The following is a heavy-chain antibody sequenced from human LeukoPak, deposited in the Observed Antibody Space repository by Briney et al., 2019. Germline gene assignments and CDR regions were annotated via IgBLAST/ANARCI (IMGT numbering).Heavy chain of an antibody. CDR2: IYTSGST. Sequence: PSETLSLTCTVSGGSISSSSYYWSWIRQPAGKGLEWIGRIYTSGSTNYNPSLKSRVTMSVDTSKNQFSLKLSSVTAADTAVYYCARDDITMVRGVIIMDAFDIWGQGTMVTVSS. D-gene: IGHD3-10*01. V-gene: IGHV4-61*02. J-gene: IGHJ3*02. CDR3: ARDDITMVRGVIIMDAFDI. CDR1: GGSISSSSYY.